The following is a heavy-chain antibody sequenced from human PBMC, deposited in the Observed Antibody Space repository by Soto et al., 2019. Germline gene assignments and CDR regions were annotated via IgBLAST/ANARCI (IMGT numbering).Heavy chain of an antibody. CDR2: IGTAGDP. CDR3: ARGSSSSLNKDAFDI. Sequence: EVQLVESGGGLVQPGGSLRLSCAASGFTFSSYDMHWVRQATGKGLEWVSAIGTAGDPYYPGSVKGRFTISRENAKNSLYLQMISLRAGDTAVYYCARGSSSSLNKDAFDIWGQGTMVTVSS. CDR1: GFTFSSYD. V-gene: IGHV3-13*05. D-gene: IGHD6-6*01. J-gene: IGHJ3*02.